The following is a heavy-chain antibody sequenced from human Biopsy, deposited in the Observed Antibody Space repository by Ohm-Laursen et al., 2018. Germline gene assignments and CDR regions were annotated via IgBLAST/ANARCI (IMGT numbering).Heavy chain of an antibody. CDR1: GDSITSSL. J-gene: IGHJ4*02. V-gene: IGHV4-59*08. CDR2: ISNSGNT. CDR3: SRRGSGGRSFDY. D-gene: IGHD2-15*01. Sequence: SDTLSLTWIASGDSITSSLWSWIRQALGQGLEWIGFISNSGNTNYNPSFKSRVTISADTSKNQLSLKLGSVPVADTAVFYCSRRGSGGRSFDYWGQGSLVTVSS.